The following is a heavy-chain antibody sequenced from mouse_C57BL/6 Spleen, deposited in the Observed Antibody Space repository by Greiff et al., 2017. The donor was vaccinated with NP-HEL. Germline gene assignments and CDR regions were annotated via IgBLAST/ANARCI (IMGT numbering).Heavy chain of an antibody. CDR3: ARHNYSKGMDY. V-gene: IGHV5-12*01. D-gene: IGHD2-5*01. CDR2: ISNGGGST. CDR1: GFTFSDYY. J-gene: IGHJ4*01. Sequence: EVKVVESGGGLVQPGGSLKLSCAASGFTFSDYYMYWVRQTPEKRLEWVAYISNGGGSTYYPDTVKGRFTISRDNAKNTLYLQMSRLKSEDTAMYYCARHNYSKGMDYWGQGTSVTVSS.